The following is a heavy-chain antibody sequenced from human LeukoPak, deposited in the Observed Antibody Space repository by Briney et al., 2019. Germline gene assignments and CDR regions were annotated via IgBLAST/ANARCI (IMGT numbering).Heavy chain of an antibody. J-gene: IGHJ5*02. V-gene: IGHV3-30*18. CDR3: AKDPAAGTNWFDP. D-gene: IGHD6-13*01. CDR2: ISYDGSNK. Sequence: GGSLRLSCAASGFTFSSYGMHWVRQAPGKGLEWVAVISYDGSNKYYADSVKGRFTISRDNSKNTLYLQMNSLRAEDTAVYYCAKDPAAGTNWFDPWGQGTQVTVSS. CDR1: GFTFSSYG.